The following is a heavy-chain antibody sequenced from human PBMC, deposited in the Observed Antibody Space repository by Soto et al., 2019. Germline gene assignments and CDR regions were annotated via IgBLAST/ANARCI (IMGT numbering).Heavy chain of an antibody. D-gene: IGHD1-7*01. Sequence: GGSLRLSCAASGFTFNDYAIHWVRQAPGKGLEWVSGISWNSAIVGYADSVKGRFTISRDNAKNSLYLQMNSLRAEDTALYFCAKDMVSGTYYYYYMDVWGKGTTVTVSS. CDR2: ISWNSAIV. J-gene: IGHJ6*03. CDR1: GFTFNDYA. CDR3: AKDMVSGTYYYYYMDV. V-gene: IGHV3-9*01.